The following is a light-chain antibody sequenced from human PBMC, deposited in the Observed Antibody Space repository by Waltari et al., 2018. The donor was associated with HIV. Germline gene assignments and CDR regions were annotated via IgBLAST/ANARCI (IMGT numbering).Light chain of an antibody. CDR3: SSYTSSSTLGV. CDR2: DVS. Sequence: QSALTQPASVSGSPGQSITISCTGTVSDIGGYNYVSCYQQHPGKAPKLMISDVSHRPSGVSNRFSGSKSGNTASLTISGLQAEDEADYYCSSYTSSSTLGVFGSGTKVTVL. V-gene: IGLV2-14*03. CDR1: VSDIGGYNY. J-gene: IGLJ1*01.